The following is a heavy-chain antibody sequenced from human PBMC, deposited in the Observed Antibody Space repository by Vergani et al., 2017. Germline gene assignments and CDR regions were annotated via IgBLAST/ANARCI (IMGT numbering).Heavy chain of an antibody. Sequence: EVQLLESGGGSAQPGESLRLSCVASGFTFTAHGLNWVRQAPGKGLEGVSGISGQNFRTHYADSVKGRFTISRDDSKNTVYLQINSLRAEDTAFYYCADLYVDDGFSPFWGQGTLVTVSS. D-gene: IGHD3/OR15-3a*01. J-gene: IGHJ4*02. CDR1: GFTFTAHG. CDR2: ISGQNFRT. V-gene: IGHV3-23*01. CDR3: ADLYVDDGFSPF.